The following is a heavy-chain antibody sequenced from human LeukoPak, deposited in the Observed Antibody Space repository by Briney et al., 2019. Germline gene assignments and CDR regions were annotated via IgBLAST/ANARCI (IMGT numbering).Heavy chain of an antibody. D-gene: IGHD5-18*01. CDR3: AISGYSYGLFDY. V-gene: IGHV3-30-3*01. J-gene: IGHJ4*02. Sequence: GGSLRLSCAASGFTFSSYAMHWVRQAPGKGLEWVAVISYDGSNKYYADSVKGRFTISRDNSKNTLYLQMNSLRAEDTAVYYCAISGYSYGLFDYWGQGTLVTVSS. CDR2: ISYDGSNK. CDR1: GFTFSSYA.